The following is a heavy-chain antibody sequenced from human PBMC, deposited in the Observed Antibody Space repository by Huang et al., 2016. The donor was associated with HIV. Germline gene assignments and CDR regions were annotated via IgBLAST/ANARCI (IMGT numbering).Heavy chain of an antibody. CDR1: GFRFDNSA. CDR3: VKGDIVGTANFFDY. CDR2: ISLNSANI. V-gene: IGHV3-9*01. D-gene: IGHD1-26*01. Sequence: EVQLVESGGNLIQTGGSLGLACAASGFRFDNSAMSWVRHAPGKGLEWVSSISLNSANIAYGDSVKGRFTISRDNARNSLYLQMNSLRPDDTALYYCVKGDIVGTANFFDYWGQGTQVSVSS. J-gene: IGHJ4*02.